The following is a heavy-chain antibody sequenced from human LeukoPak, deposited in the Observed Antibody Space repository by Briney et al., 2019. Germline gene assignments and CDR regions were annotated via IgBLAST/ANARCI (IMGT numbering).Heavy chain of an antibody. J-gene: IGHJ5*02. CDR1: GFTFSSDW. Sequence: GGSLRLSCAASGFTFSSDWMHWVRQVPGKGLVWVSRIKGDGSSTSYADSVKGRFTISRDNAKNTLYLQMNSLRAEDTAVYYCARDRSPGWFDPWGQGTLVTVSS. D-gene: IGHD3-16*02. CDR2: IKGDGSST. CDR3: ARDRSPGWFDP. V-gene: IGHV3-74*01.